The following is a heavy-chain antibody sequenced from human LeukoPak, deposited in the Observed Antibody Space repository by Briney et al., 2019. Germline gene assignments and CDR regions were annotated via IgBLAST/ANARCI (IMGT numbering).Heavy chain of an antibody. CDR2: ISSSSSYI. J-gene: IGHJ5*02. CDR1: GFTFSSYN. CDR3: ARLHLGDPHDSGSPNWFDP. D-gene: IGHD3-10*01. V-gene: IGHV3-21*04. Sequence: GGSLRLSCAASGFTFSSYNMNWVRQAPGKGLEWVSSISSSSSYIYYADSVKGRFTISRDNAKNSLYLQMNSLRAEDTAVYYCARLHLGDPHDSGSPNWFDPWGQGTLVTVSS.